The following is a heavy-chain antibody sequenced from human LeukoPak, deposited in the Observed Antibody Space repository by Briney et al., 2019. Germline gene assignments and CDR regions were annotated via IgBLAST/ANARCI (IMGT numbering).Heavy chain of an antibody. V-gene: IGHV4-34*01. CDR2: INHSGST. J-gene: IGHJ4*02. CDR3: ARGLLIAARFFDY. D-gene: IGHD6-6*01. Sequence: SGTLSLTCAVYGGSFSGYYWSWIRQPPGKGLEWIGEINHSGSTNYNPSLKSRVTISVDTSKNQFSLKLSSVTAADTAVYYCARGLLIAARFFDYWGQGTLVTVSS. CDR1: GGSFSGYY.